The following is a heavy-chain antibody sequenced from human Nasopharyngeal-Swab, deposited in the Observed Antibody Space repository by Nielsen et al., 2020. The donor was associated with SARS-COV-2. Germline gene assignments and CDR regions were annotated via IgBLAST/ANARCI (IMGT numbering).Heavy chain of an antibody. Sequence: VKVSCKASGHTFTNYGITWVRQAPGRGLEWLGWINAYNGDTNYAQKFQGRVTMTTDTSTNTAYMELRSLRSDDTAVYYCARNLIAVAGTSRFFDYWGQGTLVTVSS. CDR3: ARNLIAVAGTSRFFDY. J-gene: IGHJ4*02. D-gene: IGHD6-19*01. CDR1: GHTFTNYG. V-gene: IGHV1-18*01. CDR2: INAYNGDT.